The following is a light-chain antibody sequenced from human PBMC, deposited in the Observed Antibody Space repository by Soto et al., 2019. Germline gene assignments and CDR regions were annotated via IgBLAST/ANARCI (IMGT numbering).Light chain of an antibody. Sequence: DIQMTQSPSSLSASVGDRVTITCRASQSIVTYLNWYLQKPGKAPKLLIYAASNLQSGVPSRFSGSGSGTDFTLTISSLQPEDFATYYCQQYNSYSPLTFGGGTKVDIK. CDR2: AAS. CDR3: QQYNSYSPLT. V-gene: IGKV1-39*01. CDR1: QSIVTY. J-gene: IGKJ4*01.